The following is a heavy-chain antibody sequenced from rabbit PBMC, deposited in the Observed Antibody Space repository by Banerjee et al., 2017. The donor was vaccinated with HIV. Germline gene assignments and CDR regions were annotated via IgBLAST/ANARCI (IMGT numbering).Heavy chain of an antibody. Sequence: QLVESGGGLVTLGGSLKLSCKASGIDFSSYYMSWVRQAPGKGLEWIGYIDPVFGSTYYASWVNGRFTISSDNAQNTVDLQMNSLTAADTATYFYASASSSGYYGYYFNLWGQGTLVTVS. CDR2: IDPVFGST. J-gene: IGHJ4*01. D-gene: IGHD1-1*01. CDR1: GIDFSSYY. CDR3: ASASSSGYYGYYFNL. V-gene: IGHV1S7*01.